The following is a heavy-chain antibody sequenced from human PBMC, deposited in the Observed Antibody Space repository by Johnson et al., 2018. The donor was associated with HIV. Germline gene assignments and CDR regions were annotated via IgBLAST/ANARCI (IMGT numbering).Heavy chain of an antibody. CDR2: ISYDGNNK. Sequence: QMLLVESGGGVVQPGRSLRLSCAASGFTFSSYAMHWVRQAPGKGLEWVAIISYDGNNKYFEDSVKGRFTISRDNSRYTLYLQMSSLRAEDTAVYYCARDLRDIVVPDAFDIWGQGTMVTVSS. CDR1: GFTFSSYA. CDR3: ARDLRDIVVPDAFDI. D-gene: IGHD5-12*01. J-gene: IGHJ3*02. V-gene: IGHV3-30*04.